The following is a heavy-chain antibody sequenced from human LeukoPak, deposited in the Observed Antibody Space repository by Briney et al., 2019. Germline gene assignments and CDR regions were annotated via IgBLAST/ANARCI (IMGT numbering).Heavy chain of an antibody. J-gene: IGHJ3*02. V-gene: IGHV4-38-2*02. CDR3: ARNLWFGESSDAFDM. Sequence: SETLSLTRTVSGYSISSGYYWGLIRQPPGKGLEWIGSIYHSGSTYYNPSLKSRVTISVDTSKNQFSQKLSSVTAADTAVYYCARNLWFGESSDAFDMWGQGTMVTVSS. CDR1: GYSISSGYY. D-gene: IGHD3-10*01. CDR2: IYHSGST.